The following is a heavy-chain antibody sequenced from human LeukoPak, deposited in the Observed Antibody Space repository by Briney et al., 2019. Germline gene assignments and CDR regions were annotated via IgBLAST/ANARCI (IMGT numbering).Heavy chain of an antibody. CDR2: IFPGDSDA. D-gene: IGHD1-26*01. Sequence: GESLKISCQGAGYIFKNHWIGWVRQTPERVLEWMAIIFPGDSDARYSPSFQGRVSVSVDKSIDTVYLQLDSLRASDTAIYYCASRGLGGPYYHDPFNIGGQGTMVSVSS. J-gene: IGHJ3*02. CDR3: ASRGLGGPYYHDPFNI. CDR1: GYIFKNHW. V-gene: IGHV5-51*01.